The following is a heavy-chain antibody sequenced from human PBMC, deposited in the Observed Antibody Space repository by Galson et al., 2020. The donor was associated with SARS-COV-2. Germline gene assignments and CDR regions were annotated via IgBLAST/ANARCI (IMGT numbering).Heavy chain of an antibody. CDR3: ARDILGVYSGYDYVSWGLGADSYYGMDV. CDR2: INSDGSST. D-gene: IGHD5-12*01. J-gene: IGHJ6*02. CDR1: GFTFSSYW. Sequence: TGGSLRLSCAASGFTFSSYWMHWVRQAPGKGLVWVSRINSDGSSTSYADSVKGRFTISRDNAKNTLYLQMNSLRAEDTAVYYCARDILGVYSGYDYVSWGLGADSYYGMDVWGQGTTVTVSS. V-gene: IGHV3-74*01.